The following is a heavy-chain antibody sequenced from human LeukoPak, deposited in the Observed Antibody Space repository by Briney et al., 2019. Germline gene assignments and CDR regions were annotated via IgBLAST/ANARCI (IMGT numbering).Heavy chain of an antibody. J-gene: IGHJ5*02. Sequence: ASVKVSCKTSGYSFTDYYMHWVRQAPGQGLEWMGWINPNSGGTNYAQKFQGKVTMTRDTSISTAYMELSRLRSDDTAVYYCAREEGQWLVGRAWFDPWGQGTLVTVSS. V-gene: IGHV1-2*02. D-gene: IGHD6-19*01. CDR1: GYSFTDYY. CDR3: AREEGQWLVGRAWFDP. CDR2: INPNSGGT.